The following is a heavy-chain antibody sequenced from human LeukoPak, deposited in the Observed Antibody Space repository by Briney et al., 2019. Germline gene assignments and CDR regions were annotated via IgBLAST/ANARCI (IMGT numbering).Heavy chain of an antibody. CDR1: GFTFSSYD. J-gene: IGHJ4*02. Sequence: GRSLRLSCAASGFTFSSYDMHWVRQAPGKGLEWVAVISYDGSYKYSADSVKGRFTISRDNSKNTLYLQMSSLRAEDTAVYYCAKVVAVAQFDYWGRGPWSPSPQ. V-gene: IGHV3-30*18. D-gene: IGHD6-19*01. CDR3: AKVVAVAQFDY. CDR2: ISYDGSYK.